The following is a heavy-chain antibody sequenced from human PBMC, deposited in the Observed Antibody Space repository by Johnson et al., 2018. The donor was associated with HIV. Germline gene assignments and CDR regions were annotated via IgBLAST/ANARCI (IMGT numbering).Heavy chain of an antibody. CDR2: IYSGGST. Sequence: VQLVESGGGVVQPGRSLRLSCAASGFTVSSNYMSWVRQAPGKGLEWVSVIYSGGSTYYADSVKGRFTISRDNSKNTLYLQMNSLRAEDTAVYYCARACITSDWDDAFDIWGQGTMVTVSS. CDR3: ARACITSDWDDAFDI. D-gene: IGHD3-10*01. V-gene: IGHV3-53*01. CDR1: GFTVSSNY. J-gene: IGHJ3*02.